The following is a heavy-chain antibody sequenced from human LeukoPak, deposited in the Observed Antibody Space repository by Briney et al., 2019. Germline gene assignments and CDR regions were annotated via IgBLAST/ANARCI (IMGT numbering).Heavy chain of an antibody. V-gene: IGHV1-2*02. Sequence: ASVKVSCKASGYTFTGYYMHWVGQAPGQGLEWMGWINPNSGGTNYAQKFQGRVTMTRDTSISTAYMELSRLRSDDTAVYYCARNKKTIFGVVIGWFDPWGQGTLVTVSS. D-gene: IGHD3-3*01. CDR3: ARNKKTIFGVVIGWFDP. CDR1: GYTFTGYY. CDR2: INPNSGGT. J-gene: IGHJ5*02.